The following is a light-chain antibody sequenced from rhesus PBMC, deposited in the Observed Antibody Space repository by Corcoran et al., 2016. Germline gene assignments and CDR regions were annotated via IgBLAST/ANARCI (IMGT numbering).Light chain of an antibody. CDR1: NIGSKS. V-gene: IGLV3-34*01. J-gene: IGLJ1*01. Sequence: SDELTQPPSVSVSPGQTSRITCGGDNIGSKSVHWSQQKPAQAPVLVIYDDSDRPSGIPERFSGPNSGNTATLTISGVAAGDEADYYCQVLARSSKYIFGAGTRLTVL. CDR3: QVLARSSKYI. CDR2: DDS.